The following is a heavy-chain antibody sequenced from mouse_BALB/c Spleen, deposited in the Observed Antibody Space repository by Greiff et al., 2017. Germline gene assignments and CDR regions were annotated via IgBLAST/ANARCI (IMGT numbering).Heavy chain of an antibody. CDR1: GFTFSSYA. CDR2: ISSGGSYT. D-gene: IGHD1-1*01. Sequence: EVQVVESGGGLVKPGGSLKLSCAASGFTFSSYAMSWVRQTPEKRLEWVATISSGGSYTYYPDSVKGRFTISRDNAYNTPYLQMSSLRSEDTAMYYCARHGDTTVVPYFDYWGQGTTLTVSS. CDR3: ARHGDTTVVPYFDY. J-gene: IGHJ2*01. V-gene: IGHV5-9-3*01.